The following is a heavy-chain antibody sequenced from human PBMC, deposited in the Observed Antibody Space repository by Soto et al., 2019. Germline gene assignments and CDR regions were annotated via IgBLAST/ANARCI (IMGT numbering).Heavy chain of an antibody. CDR3: ARGRGVERRRRYFDY. V-gene: IGHV4-34*01. Sequence: QVQLQQWGAGLLKPSETLSLTCAVYGGSFSGYYWSWIRQPPGKGLEWIGEINHSGSTNYNPPRKSRVTKSVDTSKNQFSLKLSSVTAADTAVYYCARGRGVERRRRYFDYWGQGTLVTVSS. J-gene: IGHJ4*02. CDR2: INHSGST. D-gene: IGHD1-1*01. CDR1: GGSFSGYY.